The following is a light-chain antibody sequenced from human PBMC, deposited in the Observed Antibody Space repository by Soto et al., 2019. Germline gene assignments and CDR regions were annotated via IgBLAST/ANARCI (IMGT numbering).Light chain of an antibody. CDR1: HSVSRN. J-gene: IGKJ1*01. Sequence: EVVMTQSPATLSVSPGERVTLLCRASHSVSRNLAWYQQKPGQSPRLLIYGASTRATGTPARFSGSGSVTDFTLTISSLQSEDVAVYYCQQYDNAWTFGQGAKVEIK. V-gene: IGKV3-15*01. CDR3: QQYDNAWT. CDR2: GAS.